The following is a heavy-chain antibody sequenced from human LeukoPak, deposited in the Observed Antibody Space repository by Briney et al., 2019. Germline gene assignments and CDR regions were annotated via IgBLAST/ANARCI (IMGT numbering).Heavy chain of an antibody. CDR1: GYSFTSYW. CDR3: ARLAGVAGITHFDY. V-gene: IGHV5-51*01. CDR2: IYPGDSDT. J-gene: IGHJ4*02. D-gene: IGHD6-19*01. Sequence: GESLKTSGESFGYSFTSYWIGGVRQMPGKGLEWMGIIYPGDSDTRYSPSFQGQVTISADKSIRTAHLQWSSLKASDTAMHYCARLAGVAGITHFDYWGQGTLVTVSS.